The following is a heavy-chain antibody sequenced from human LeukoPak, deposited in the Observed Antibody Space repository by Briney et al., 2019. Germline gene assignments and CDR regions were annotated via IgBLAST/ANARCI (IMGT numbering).Heavy chain of an antibody. CDR1: GFTFSSYS. CDR2: ISSSSSYI. CDR3: ARDPRVMVYATGYDAFDI. Sequence: PGGSLRLSCAASGFTFSSYSMNWVRQAPGKGLEWVPSISSSSSYIYYADSVKGRFTISRDNAKNSLYLQMNSLRAEDTAVYYCARDPRVMVYATGYDAFDIWGQGTMVTVSS. J-gene: IGHJ3*02. V-gene: IGHV3-21*01. D-gene: IGHD2-8*01.